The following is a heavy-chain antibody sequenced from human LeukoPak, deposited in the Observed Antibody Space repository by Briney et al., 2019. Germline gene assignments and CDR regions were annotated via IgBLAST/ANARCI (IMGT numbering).Heavy chain of an antibody. J-gene: IGHJ4*02. CDR3: ARDKPFGGLGSHFDD. D-gene: IGHD3-10*01. Sequence: RSGGSLRLSCAASGFTFSNAWMSWVRQAPGKGLEWVSGINWNGGSAGYADSVKGRFTISRDNAENSLYLQMNSLTVEDTAVYYCARDKPFGGLGSHFDDWGQGILVTVSS. CDR2: INWNGGSA. CDR1: GFTFSNAW. V-gene: IGHV3-20*04.